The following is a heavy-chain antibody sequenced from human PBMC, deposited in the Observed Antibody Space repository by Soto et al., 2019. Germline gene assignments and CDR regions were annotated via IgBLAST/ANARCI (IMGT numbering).Heavy chain of an antibody. CDR2: ISDGGGST. Sequence: PGGSLRLSCAASGFTFSNYAMTWVRQAPGKGLEWVSAISDGGGSTYYTDSVKGRFTISRDNSKNTLYLQMNSLRAEDTAIYYCAKDTFTSSTSLDYWGQGTLVTVSS. CDR3: AKDTFTSSTSLDY. CDR1: GFTFSNYA. J-gene: IGHJ4*02. D-gene: IGHD2-2*01. V-gene: IGHV3-23*01.